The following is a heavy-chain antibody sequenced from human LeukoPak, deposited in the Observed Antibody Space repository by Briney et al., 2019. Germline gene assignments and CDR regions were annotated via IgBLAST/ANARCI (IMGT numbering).Heavy chain of an antibody. Sequence: QTGGSLRLSCAASGFTFSNYWMSWVRQAPGKGLEWVANIKPDGSEKYYVDSVKGRLTISKDDAKNSLYLQIHSLRADDTAVYYCVRDRFGYSDYWGQGTLVTVPS. CDR2: IKPDGSEK. V-gene: IGHV3-7*01. CDR3: VRDRFGYSDY. D-gene: IGHD3-22*01. CDR1: GFTFSNYW. J-gene: IGHJ4*02.